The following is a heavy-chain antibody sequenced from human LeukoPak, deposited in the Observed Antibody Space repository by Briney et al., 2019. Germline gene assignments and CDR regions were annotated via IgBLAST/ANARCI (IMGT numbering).Heavy chain of an antibody. CDR1: EFTFSSYS. J-gene: IGHJ5*02. CDR3: ARDLAMVRGVTRYNWFDP. Sequence: PGGSLRLSCAASEFTFSSYSMNWVRQAPGKGLEWVSSISSSSSYIYYADSVKGRFTISRDNAKNSLYLQMNSLRAEDTAVYYCARDLAMVRGVTRYNWFDPWGQGTLVTVSS. CDR2: ISSSSSYI. V-gene: IGHV3-21*01. D-gene: IGHD3-10*01.